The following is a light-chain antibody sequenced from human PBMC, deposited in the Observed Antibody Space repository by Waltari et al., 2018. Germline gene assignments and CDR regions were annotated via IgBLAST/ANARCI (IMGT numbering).Light chain of an antibody. J-gene: IGKJ5*01. CDR1: QSVDSSY. CDR2: GAS. V-gene: IGKV3-20*01. Sequence: EIVLTQSPGTLSLSPGERATLSCRASQSVDSSYVAWYQQKPGQAPRLLIYGASNRATGITDRFSGSGSGTGFTLTISRLEPEDFAVYYCQQYGSSPITFGQGTRLEIK. CDR3: QQYGSSPIT.